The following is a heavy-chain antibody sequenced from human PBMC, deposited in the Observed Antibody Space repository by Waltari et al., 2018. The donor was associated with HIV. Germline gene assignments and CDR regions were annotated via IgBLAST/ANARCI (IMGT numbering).Heavy chain of an antibody. CDR3: ARDQSSGWYLT. CDR2: IKQDGSEK. CDR1: GFTFSRSW. J-gene: IGHJ5*02. D-gene: IGHD6-19*01. Sequence: EVQLVESGGGLVQPGGSLRLSCAASGFTFSRSWLSWVRQAPGKGLEWVANIKQDGSEKYYVDSVKGRFTISRDNAKNSLYLQMNSQRAEDTAVYYCARDQSSGWYLTWGQGTLVTVSS. V-gene: IGHV3-7*01.